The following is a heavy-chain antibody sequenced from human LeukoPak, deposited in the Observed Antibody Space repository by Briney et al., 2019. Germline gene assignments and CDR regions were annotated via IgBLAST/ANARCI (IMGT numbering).Heavy chain of an antibody. CDR2: INPSGDST. J-gene: IGHJ4*02. V-gene: IGHV1-46*01. Sequence: ASVKVSCKASGYTFTSYYMHWVRQAPGQGLEWMGLINPSGDSTNYAQKFQGRVTMTRDTSTSTVYMELSSLRSEDTAVYYCAREESGGYFDFWGQGTLVTVSS. CDR3: AREESGGYFDF. D-gene: IGHD2-8*02. CDR1: GYTFTSYY.